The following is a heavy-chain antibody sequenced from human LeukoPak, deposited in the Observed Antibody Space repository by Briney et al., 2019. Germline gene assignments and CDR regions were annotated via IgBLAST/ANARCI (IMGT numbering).Heavy chain of an antibody. CDR3: ARGRYSYGPIPFDY. J-gene: IGHJ4*02. V-gene: IGHV4-34*01. CDR2: INHSGST. Sequence: NPSETLSLTCAVYGGSFRGYYWSWIRQPPGKGLEWIGEINHSGSTNYNPSLKSRVTISVDTSKNQFSLKLSSVTAADTTVYYCARGRYSYGPIPFDYWGQGTLVTVSS. CDR1: GGSFRGYY. D-gene: IGHD5-18*01.